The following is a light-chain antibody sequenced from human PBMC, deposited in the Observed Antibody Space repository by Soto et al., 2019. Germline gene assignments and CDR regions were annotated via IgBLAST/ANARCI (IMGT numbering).Light chain of an antibody. CDR1: KLGDKY. CDR3: QACDTSTHVV. Sequence: SYELAQPPSVSVSPGQTASITCSGDKLGDKYACWYQQKPGQSPLLVIYQDKKRPSGIPERFSGTNSGNTATLTISGTQAMDEADYYCQACDTSTHVVFGGGTKLTVL. J-gene: IGLJ2*01. CDR2: QDK. V-gene: IGLV3-1*01.